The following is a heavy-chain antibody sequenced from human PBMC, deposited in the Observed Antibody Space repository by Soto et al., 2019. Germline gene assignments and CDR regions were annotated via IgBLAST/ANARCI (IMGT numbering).Heavy chain of an antibody. Sequence: ESGGGLVQPGGSLRLSCAASGFTFSSYEMNWVRQAPGKGLEWVSYISSSTIYYADSVKGRFTISRDNAKNSLYLQMNSLRAEDTAVYYCARDISGYGAFFDIWGQGTMVTVSS. CDR2: ISSSTI. V-gene: IGHV3-48*03. CDR3: ARDISGYGAFFDI. J-gene: IGHJ3*02. CDR1: GFTFSSYE. D-gene: IGHD3-22*01.